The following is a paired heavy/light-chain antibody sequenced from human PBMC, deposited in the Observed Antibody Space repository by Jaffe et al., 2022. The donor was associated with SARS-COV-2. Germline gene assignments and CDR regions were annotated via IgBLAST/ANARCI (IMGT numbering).Light chain of an antibody. V-gene: IGKV3-11*01. J-gene: IGKJ2*01. CDR3: QQRSGWPPVYT. CDR2: DAS. CDR1: QSISHY. Sequence: EIVLTQSPDTLSLSPGEGATLSCRASQSISHYLAWYQQKPGQAPRLLIYDASNRATGIPARFSGSGSGTDFTLTISSLEPEDLAIYYCQQRSGWPPVYTFGQGTKLQMK.
Heavy chain of an antibody. CDR3: ARSTGYYDYSYYYMGV. Sequence: QVQLVESGGGVVQPGRSLRLSCVASGFTFSNYAMHWVRQAPGKGLEWVAFISYDESNKFYADSVKGRFTISRDSSNNTLYLQMNSLRAEDTALYYCARSTGYYDYSYYYMGVWGEGTTVTVSS. D-gene: IGHD3-9*01. CDR2: ISYDESNK. V-gene: IGHV3-30*04. J-gene: IGHJ6*03. CDR1: GFTFSNYA.